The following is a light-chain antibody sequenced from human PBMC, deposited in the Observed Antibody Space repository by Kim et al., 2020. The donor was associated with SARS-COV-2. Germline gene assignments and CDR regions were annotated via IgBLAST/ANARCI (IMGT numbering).Light chain of an antibody. CDR2: GAA. V-gene: IGKV3-15*01. CDR1: QSVSSN. Sequence: PGESAPLDCWASQSVSSNLAWYQHKPGQAPRLLIYGAATRATGIPARFSGSGSGTEFTLTIDSLQSEDFALYYCQQYDKWPPWTFGQGTKVDIK. CDR3: QQYDKWPPWT. J-gene: IGKJ1*01.